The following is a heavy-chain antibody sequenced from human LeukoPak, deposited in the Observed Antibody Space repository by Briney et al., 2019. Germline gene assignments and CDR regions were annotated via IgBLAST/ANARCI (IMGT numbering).Heavy chain of an antibody. Sequence: GGSLRLSCAASGFTVSSNYMSWVRQAPGKGLEWVSVIYSCGSTYYADSVNGRFTISRDNSKNTLYLQMNSLRAEDTAVYYCASGPCSSTSCYCSYYYMDVWGKGTTVTVSS. J-gene: IGHJ6*03. CDR1: GFTVSSNY. CDR3: ASGPCSSTSCYCSYYYMDV. D-gene: IGHD2-2*01. V-gene: IGHV3-66*02. CDR2: IYSCGST.